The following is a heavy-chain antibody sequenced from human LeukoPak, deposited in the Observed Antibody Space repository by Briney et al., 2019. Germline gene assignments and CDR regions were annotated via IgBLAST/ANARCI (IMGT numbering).Heavy chain of an antibody. V-gene: IGHV4-34*01. J-gene: IGHJ4*02. D-gene: IGHD3-10*01. CDR1: GGSFSGYY. CDR3: ARGRYGSALDY. CDR2: INHSGST. Sequence: SETLSLTCAVYGGSFSGYYWSWSRQPPGKGLEWIGEINHSGSTNYNPSLKSRVTISVDTSKNQFSLKLSSVTAADTAVYYCARGRYGSALDYWGQGTLVTVSS.